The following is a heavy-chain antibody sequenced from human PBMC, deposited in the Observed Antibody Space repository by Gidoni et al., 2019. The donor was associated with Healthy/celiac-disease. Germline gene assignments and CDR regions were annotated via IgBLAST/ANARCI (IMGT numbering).Heavy chain of an antibody. CDR3: ARDSGSGYSSSWFDP. J-gene: IGHJ5*02. D-gene: IGHD6-13*01. CDR1: GGSISSGGYS. V-gene: IGHV4-30-2*01. Sequence: QLQLQESGSGLVKPSQTLSLTCAVSGGSISSGGYSWSWIRQPPGKGLEWIGYIYHSGSTYYNPSLKSRVTISVDRSKNQFSLKLSSVTAADTAVYYCARDSGSGYSSSWFDPWGQGTLVTVSS. CDR2: IYHSGST.